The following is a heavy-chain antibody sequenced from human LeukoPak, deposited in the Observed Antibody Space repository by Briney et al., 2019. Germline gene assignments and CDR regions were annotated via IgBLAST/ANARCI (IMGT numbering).Heavy chain of an antibody. CDR1: GASIRNYY. CDR2: IYYSGST. CDR3: ARRYSSSWYVGFFDP. V-gene: IGHV4-59*08. J-gene: IGHJ5*02. D-gene: IGHD6-13*01. Sequence: SETLSLTCTVSGASIRNYYWSWIRQSPGKGLEWIGYIYYSGSTNYNPSLESRVAMSVDTSKSQFSLRLSSVTAADTAIYYCARRYSSSWYVGFFDPWGQGTLVTVSS.